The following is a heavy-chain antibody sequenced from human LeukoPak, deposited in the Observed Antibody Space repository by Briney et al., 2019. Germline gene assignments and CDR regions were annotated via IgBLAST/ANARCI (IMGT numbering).Heavy chain of an antibody. Sequence: SETLSLTCTVSGGSVSSGSYYWSWIRQPPGKGLEWIGYIYYSGSTNYNPSLKSRVTISVDTSKNQFSLKLSSVTAADTAVYYCARDCEYGDPVRYNGMDVWGQGTTVTVSS. D-gene: IGHD4-17*01. CDR2: IYYSGST. CDR3: ARDCEYGDPVRYNGMDV. J-gene: IGHJ6*02. V-gene: IGHV4-61*01. CDR1: GGSVSSGSYY.